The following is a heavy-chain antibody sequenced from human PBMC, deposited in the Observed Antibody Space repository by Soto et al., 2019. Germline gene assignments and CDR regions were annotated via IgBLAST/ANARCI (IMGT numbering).Heavy chain of an antibody. CDR1: GFSFSNYA. V-gene: IGHV3-30-3*01. D-gene: IGHD3-16*02. J-gene: IGHJ3*02. CDR3: ATVRGYRQDFDAFDI. Sequence: QVQLVESGGGVVQPGRSLRLSCVASGFSFSNYARHWVRQAPGKGLEWVAVISYDGSNKYYADSVKGRFTISRDNSKNTLYLQMKNLRTEDTAVYYCATVRGYRQDFDAFDIWGQGTMVTVSS. CDR2: ISYDGSNK.